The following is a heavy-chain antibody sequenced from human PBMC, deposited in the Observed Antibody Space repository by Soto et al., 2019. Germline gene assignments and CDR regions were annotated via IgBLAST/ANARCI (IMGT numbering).Heavy chain of an antibody. V-gene: IGHV1-8*01. D-gene: IGHD6-13*01. CDR1: GYTFTSYD. CDR2: MNSNSGNT. CDR3: ARGLAAAEGFDY. J-gene: IGHJ4*02. Sequence: ASVKVSCKASGYTFTSYDINWVRQATGQGLEWMGWMNSNSGNTGYAQKFQGRVTMTRNTSISTAYMELSSLRSEDTAVYYCARGLAAAEGFDYWGQGTLVTVSS.